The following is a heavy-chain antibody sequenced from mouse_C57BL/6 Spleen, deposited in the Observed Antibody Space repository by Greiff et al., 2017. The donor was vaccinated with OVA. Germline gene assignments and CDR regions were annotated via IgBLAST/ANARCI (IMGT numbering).Heavy chain of an antibody. CDR1: GYTFTSYW. Sequence: QVQLKQPGAELVKPGASVKMSCKASGYTFTSYWITWVKQRPGQGLEWIGDIYPGSGSTNYNEKFKSKATLTVDTSSSTAYMQLSSLTSEDSAVYYCAREYGNYLYYFDYWGQGTTLTVSS. V-gene: IGHV1-55*01. CDR2: IYPGSGST. J-gene: IGHJ2*01. D-gene: IGHD2-10*02. CDR3: AREYGNYLYYFDY.